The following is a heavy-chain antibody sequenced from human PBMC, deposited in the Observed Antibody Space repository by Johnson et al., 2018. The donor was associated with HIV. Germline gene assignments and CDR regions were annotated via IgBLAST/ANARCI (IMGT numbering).Heavy chain of an antibody. J-gene: IGHJ3*02. Sequence: EVQLVESGGALVQPGRSLRLSCAPSGFTFDDYGMTWVRQAPGKGLEWVSGISWDGGSTYYADSVKGRFTISRDNSKNSLYLQMNSLRAEDTAVYYCAKGPLYYYDSRLGSGAFDIWGQGTMVTVSS. CDR2: ISWDGGST. CDR3: AKGPLYYYDSRLGSGAFDI. V-gene: IGHV3-43D*03. D-gene: IGHD3-22*01. CDR1: GFTFDDYG.